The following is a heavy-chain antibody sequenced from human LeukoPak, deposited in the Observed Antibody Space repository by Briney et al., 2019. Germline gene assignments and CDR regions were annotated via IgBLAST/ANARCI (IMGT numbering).Heavy chain of an antibody. J-gene: IGHJ5*02. Sequence: GGSLRLSCAASGFSLRSHLMHWVRQAPGKGLVWVSRINSDGSDTNYADSVKGRFTISRGNAKNSLYLQMNSLRAEDTAVYYCASDGSYDYVWGSYRHNWFDPWGQGTLVTVSS. CDR1: GFSLRSHL. V-gene: IGHV3-74*01. CDR2: INSDGSDT. CDR3: ASDGSYDYVWGSYRHNWFDP. D-gene: IGHD3-16*02.